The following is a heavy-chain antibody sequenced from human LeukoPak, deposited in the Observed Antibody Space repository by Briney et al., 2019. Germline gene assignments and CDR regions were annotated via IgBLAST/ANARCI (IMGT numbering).Heavy chain of an antibody. V-gene: IGHV3-21*01. CDR2: ISSSSSYI. CDR3: ARVEILTGYYTTDY. Sequence: GGSLRLSCAASGFTLSSYSMNWVRQAPGKGLEWVSSISSSSSYIYYAESVKGRFTISRDNAKNSLYLQMNSLRAEDTAVYYCARVEILTGYYTTDYWGQGTLVTVSS. CDR1: GFTLSSYS. D-gene: IGHD3-9*01. J-gene: IGHJ4*02.